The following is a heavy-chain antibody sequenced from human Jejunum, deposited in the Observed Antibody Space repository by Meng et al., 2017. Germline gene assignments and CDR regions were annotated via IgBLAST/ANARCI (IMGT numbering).Heavy chain of an antibody. CDR1: GFIFSSFE. D-gene: IGHD6-13*01. CDR3: AREAGNLRAFDI. V-gene: IGHV3-48*03. J-gene: IGHJ3*02. Sequence: GESLKISCEVSGFIFSSFEMNWVRQAPGKGLEWVSYISNGGGRTIYYADSVKGRFTIPRDNAKNSLYLQMSSLRAEDTAIYYCAREAGNLRAFDIWGQGTMVTVSS. CDR2: ISNGGGRTI.